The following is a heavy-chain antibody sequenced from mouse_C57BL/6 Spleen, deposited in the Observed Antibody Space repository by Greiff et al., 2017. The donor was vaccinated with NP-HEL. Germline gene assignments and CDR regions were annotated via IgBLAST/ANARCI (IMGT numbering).Heavy chain of an antibody. CDR2: INPSNGGT. Sequence: QVQLKQPGTELVKPGASVKLSCKASGYTFTSYWMHWVKQRPGQGLEWIGNINPSNGGTNYNEKFKSKATLTVDKSSSTAYMQLSSLTSEDSAVYYCAVITTVVAPFDYWGQGTTLTVSS. CDR1: GYTFTSYW. J-gene: IGHJ2*01. CDR3: AVITTVVAPFDY. D-gene: IGHD1-1*01. V-gene: IGHV1-53*01.